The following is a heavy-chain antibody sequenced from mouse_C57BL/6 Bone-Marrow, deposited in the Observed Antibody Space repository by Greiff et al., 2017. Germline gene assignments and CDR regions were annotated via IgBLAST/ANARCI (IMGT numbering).Heavy chain of an antibody. D-gene: IGHD4-1*01. CDR2: INPGSGGT. V-gene: IGHV1-54*01. CDR3: ARALTGGDY. J-gene: IGHJ2*01. Sequence: QVQLQQSGAELVRPGTSVKVSCKASGYAFTNYLIEWVKQRPGQGLEWIGVINPGSGGTNYNEKFKGKGTLTADKSSSTAYMQLSSLTSEDSAVYFCARALTGGDYWGQGTTLTVSS. CDR1: GYAFTNYL.